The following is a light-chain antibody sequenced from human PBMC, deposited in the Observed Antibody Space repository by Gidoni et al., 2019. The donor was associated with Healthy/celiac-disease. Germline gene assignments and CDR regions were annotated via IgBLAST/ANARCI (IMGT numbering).Light chain of an antibody. CDR1: QDISNY. CDR2: DAS. J-gene: IGKJ3*01. Sequence: DIQMTQSPSFLSASVGDRVTITCQASQDISNYLNWYQQKPGKAPKLLIYDASNLETRVPSRFSGSGSGTDFTFTISSLQPEDIATYYCQQYDNLLLFTFXPXTKVDIK. CDR3: QQYDNLLLFT. V-gene: IGKV1-33*01.